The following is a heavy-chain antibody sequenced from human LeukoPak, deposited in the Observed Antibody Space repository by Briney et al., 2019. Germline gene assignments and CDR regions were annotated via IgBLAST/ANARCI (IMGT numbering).Heavy chain of an antibody. Sequence: PSETLSLTCAVYGGSFSGYYWSWIRQPPGKGLEWIGEINHSGSTNYNPSLKSRVTISVDTSKNQFSLKLSSVTAADTAVYYCARVKVVRGVSEFDYWGQGTLVTVSS. CDR3: ARVKVVRGVSEFDY. CDR2: INHSGST. CDR1: GGSFSGYY. D-gene: IGHD3-10*01. V-gene: IGHV4-34*01. J-gene: IGHJ4*02.